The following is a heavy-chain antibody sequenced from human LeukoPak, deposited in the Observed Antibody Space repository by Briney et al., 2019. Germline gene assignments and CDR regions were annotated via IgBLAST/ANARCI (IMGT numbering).Heavy chain of an antibody. D-gene: IGHD6-13*01. V-gene: IGHV3-23*01. CDR3: AKDQSSWYSRNFDY. CDR1: GFIFSSYA. J-gene: IGHJ4*02. Sequence: PGGSLRLSCAASGFIFSSYAMSWVRQAPGKGLEWVSGISGSDGSTYYPASVKGRFTISRDNSKNTLYLQMNSLRAEDTAVYYCAKDQSSWYSRNFDYWGQGTLVTVSS. CDR2: ISGSDGST.